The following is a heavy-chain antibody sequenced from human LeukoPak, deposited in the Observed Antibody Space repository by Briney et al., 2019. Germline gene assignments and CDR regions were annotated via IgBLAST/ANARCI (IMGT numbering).Heavy chain of an antibody. CDR2: INPNSGGT. Sequence: ASVKVSCKASGYTFTGYCMHWVRQAPGQGLEWMGWINPNSGGTNYAQKFQGGVTMTRDTSISTAYMELSRLRSDDTAVYYCARSISGYYPSSFDYWGQGTLVTVSS. D-gene: IGHD3-22*01. J-gene: IGHJ4*02. V-gene: IGHV1-2*02. CDR1: GYTFTGYC. CDR3: ARSISGYYPSSFDY.